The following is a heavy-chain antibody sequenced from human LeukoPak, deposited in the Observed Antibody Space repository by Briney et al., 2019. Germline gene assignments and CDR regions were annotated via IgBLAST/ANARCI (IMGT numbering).Heavy chain of an antibody. CDR2: ISGSGGST. Sequence: PGGSLRLSCAASGFTFSSYAMSWVRQAPGKGLEWVSAISGSGGSTYYADSVKGRFTISRDNSKNTLYLQMNSLRAEDTAVYYCAKTGTLLWLGDSRGVFDYWGQGTLVTVSS. CDR3: AKTGTLLWLGDSRGVFDY. J-gene: IGHJ4*02. V-gene: IGHV3-23*01. CDR1: GFTFSSYA. D-gene: IGHD3-10*01.